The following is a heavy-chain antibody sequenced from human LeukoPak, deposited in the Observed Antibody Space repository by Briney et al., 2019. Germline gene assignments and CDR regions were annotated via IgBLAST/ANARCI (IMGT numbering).Heavy chain of an antibody. J-gene: IGHJ4*02. D-gene: IGHD3-22*01. V-gene: IGHV1-2*02. CDR2: INPNSGGT. Sequence: EASVTVSCKASGYTFTGYYMHWVRQAPGQGLEWMGWINPNSGGTNYAQKFQGRVTMTRDTSISTAYMELSRLRSDDTAVYYCARAGRVWEYYYDSSGYYSRYFDYWGQGTLVTVSS. CDR3: ARAGRVWEYYYDSSGYYSRYFDY. CDR1: GYTFTGYY.